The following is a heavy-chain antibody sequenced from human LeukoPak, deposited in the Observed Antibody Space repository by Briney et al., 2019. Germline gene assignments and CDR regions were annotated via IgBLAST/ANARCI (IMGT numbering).Heavy chain of an antibody. CDR3: ARGSGGVTYYYDSSGYSLFDY. CDR1: GGSISSGGYY. Sequence: TLSLTCTVSGGSISSGGYYWSWIRQHPGKGLEWIGYIYYSGSTYYNPSLKSRVTISVDTSKNQFSLKLSSVTAADTAVYYCARGSGGVTYYYDSSGYSLFDYWGQGTLVTVSS. V-gene: IGHV4-31*03. CDR2: IYYSGST. J-gene: IGHJ4*02. D-gene: IGHD3-22*01.